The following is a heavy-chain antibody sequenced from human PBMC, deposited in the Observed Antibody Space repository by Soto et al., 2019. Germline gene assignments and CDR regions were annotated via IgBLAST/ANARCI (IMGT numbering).Heavy chain of an antibody. Sequence: QVQLQESGPGLVKPSQTLSLTCTVSGGSISNGYYSWSWIRQSPEKGLEWIGHIYSGVSTYSNPSLNGRLSISIDTSKNQCSLSLSSVTAADTAVYYCARGPSGDKVDYWGQGTLVTVSS. J-gene: IGHJ4*02. CDR3: ARGPSGDKVDY. CDR2: IYSGVST. D-gene: IGHD7-27*01. V-gene: IGHV4-30-4*01. CDR1: GGSISNGYYS.